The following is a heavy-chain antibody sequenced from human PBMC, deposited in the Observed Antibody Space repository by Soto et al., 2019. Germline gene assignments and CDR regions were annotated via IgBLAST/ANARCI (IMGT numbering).Heavy chain of an antibody. D-gene: IGHD1-26*01. CDR2: ISPWKGNT. V-gene: IGHV1-18*04. CDR3: ARDLDPSGSYHTDY. CDR1: GYNFMPYG. J-gene: IGHJ4*02. Sequence: ASVKVSCKASGYNFMPYGVNWVRQAPGQGLEWMGWISPWKGNTNYAQSFQGRVTMTTDTSTSTAYMELRSLTSDDTAVYYCARDLDPSGSYHTDYRGPGTLVTVSS.